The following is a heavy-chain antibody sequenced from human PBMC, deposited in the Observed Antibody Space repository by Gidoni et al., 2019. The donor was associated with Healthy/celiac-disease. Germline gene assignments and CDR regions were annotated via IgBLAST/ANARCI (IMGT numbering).Heavy chain of an antibody. CDR1: GFTFSSSW. Sequence: EVQLVESGGGLVQPGGSLRLSCAASGFTFSSSWMSWVRQAPGKGLEWVANIKQEGSEKYYVDSVKGRFTISRDNAKNSLYLQMNSLRAEDTAVYYCARGWAILDCSGGSCYHYFDYWGQGTLVTVSS. D-gene: IGHD2-15*01. CDR3: ARGWAILDCSGGSCYHYFDY. J-gene: IGHJ4*02. CDR2: IKQEGSEK. V-gene: IGHV3-7*04.